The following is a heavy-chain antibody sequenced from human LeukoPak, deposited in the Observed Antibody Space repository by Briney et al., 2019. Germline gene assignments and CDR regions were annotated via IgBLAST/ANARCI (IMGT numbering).Heavy chain of an antibody. J-gene: IGHJ4*02. CDR1: GFIFSGSW. CDR3: TTDTWYSAGH. D-gene: IGHD2-15*01. V-gene: IGHV3-7*03. CDR2: IKKDGSEK. Sequence: GGSLRLSCTASGFIFSGSWVAWIRQAPGKGLEWVAIIKKDGSEKYYVDSMKGRFTISRDNAKNSLFLQMSSLRAEDTAIYYCTTDTWYSAGHWGQGTLVTVSS.